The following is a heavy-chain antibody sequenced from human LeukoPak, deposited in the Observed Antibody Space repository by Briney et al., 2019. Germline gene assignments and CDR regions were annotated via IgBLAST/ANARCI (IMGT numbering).Heavy chain of an antibody. V-gene: IGHV4-39*07. J-gene: IGHJ4*02. CDR3: ARDEWLPGFFDY. CDR2: IYYSGST. CDR1: GGSISSSSYY. Sequence: SETLPLTCTVSGGSISSSSYYWGWIRQPPGKGLEWIGSIYYSGSTYYNPSLKSRVTISVDTSKNQFSLKLSSVTAADTAVYYCARDEWLPGFFDYWGQGTLVTVSS. D-gene: IGHD3-3*01.